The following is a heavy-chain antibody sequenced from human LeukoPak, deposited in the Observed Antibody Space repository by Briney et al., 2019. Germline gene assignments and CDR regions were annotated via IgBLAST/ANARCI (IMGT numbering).Heavy chain of an antibody. V-gene: IGHV1-2*02. CDR3: ARGPPAYSSCSSDAFDI. J-gene: IGHJ3*02. CDR2: INPNSDGT. D-gene: IGHD5-18*01. Sequence: ASVKVSCKASGDTFTGYYLHWMRQAPGQGLEWMGWINPNSDGTNYAQKFQGRVSMTRDTSISTAYMELSRVRSDDTAVYYCARGPPAYSSCSSDAFDIWGQGTMVTVSS. CDR1: GDTFTGYY.